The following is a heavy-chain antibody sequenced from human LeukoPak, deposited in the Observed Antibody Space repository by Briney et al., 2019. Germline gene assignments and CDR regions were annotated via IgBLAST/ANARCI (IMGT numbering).Heavy chain of an antibody. CDR1: GGSISGYY. V-gene: IGHV4-4*07. CDR3: ARAYSPDFWTDPYYFDY. J-gene: IGHJ4*02. CDR2: IYTSGST. D-gene: IGHD3/OR15-3a*01. Sequence: SETLSLTCTVSGGSISGYYWSWIRQPAGKGLEWIGRIYTSGSTDYNPSLKSRVTMSVDTSKNQFSLKLSSVTAADTAVYYCARAYSPDFWTDPYYFDYWGQGTLVTVSS.